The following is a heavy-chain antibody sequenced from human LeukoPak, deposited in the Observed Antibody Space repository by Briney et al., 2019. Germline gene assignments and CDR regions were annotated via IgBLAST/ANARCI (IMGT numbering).Heavy chain of an antibody. V-gene: IGHV5-51*01. Sequence: GESLQISCKGSGYSFTSYWIGWVRPMPGKGLEWMGIIYPGDSDTRYSPSFQGQVTISADKSISTAYLQWSSLKASDTAMYYCACIAVARAFDIWGQGTMVTVSS. CDR1: GYSFTSYW. D-gene: IGHD6-19*01. CDR2: IYPGDSDT. J-gene: IGHJ3*02. CDR3: ACIAVARAFDI.